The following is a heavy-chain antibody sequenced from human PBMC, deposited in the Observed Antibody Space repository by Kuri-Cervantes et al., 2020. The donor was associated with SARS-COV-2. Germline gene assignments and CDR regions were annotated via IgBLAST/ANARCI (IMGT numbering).Heavy chain of an antibody. J-gene: IGHJ3*02. CDR2: IRYDGSNK. D-gene: IGHD3-3*01. CDR3: ARDMTSTYYDLWSGYYTGAFDI. CDR1: GFTFSSYG. V-gene: IGHV3-30*02. Sequence: GGSLRLSCAASGFTFSSYGMHWVRQAPGKGLEWVAFIRYDGSNKYYADSVKGRFTISRDNSKNTLYLQMNSLRAEDTAVYYCARDMTSTYYDLWSGYYTGAFDIWGQGTMVTVSS.